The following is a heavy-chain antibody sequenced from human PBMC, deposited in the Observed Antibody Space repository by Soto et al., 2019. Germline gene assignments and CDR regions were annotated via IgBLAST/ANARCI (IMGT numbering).Heavy chain of an antibody. Sequence: SETLSLTSAVYGLSFSGYYWSWIRQPPGKGLEWIGEINHSGSTNYNPSLKSRVTISVDTSKNQFSLKLSSVTAADTAVYYCARGETTVTYDYWGQGTLVTVSS. J-gene: IGHJ4*02. CDR1: GLSFSGYY. CDR2: INHSGST. V-gene: IGHV4-34*01. CDR3: ARGETTVTYDY. D-gene: IGHD4-17*01.